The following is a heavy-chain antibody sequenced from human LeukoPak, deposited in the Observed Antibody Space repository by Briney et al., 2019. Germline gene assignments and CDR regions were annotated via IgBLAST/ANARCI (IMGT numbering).Heavy chain of an antibody. CDR2: IIPIFGTA. D-gene: IGHD1-26*01. J-gene: IGHJ6*03. CDR1: GGTFSRYA. CDR3: ARNSGSYSDYYYYMDV. V-gene: IGHV1-69*05. Sequence: SVKVSCKASGGTFSRYAISWVRQAPGQGLEWMGGIIPIFGTANYAQKFQGRVTITTDESTSTAYMGLSSLRSEDTAVYYCARNSGSYSDYYYYMDVWGKGTTVTVSS.